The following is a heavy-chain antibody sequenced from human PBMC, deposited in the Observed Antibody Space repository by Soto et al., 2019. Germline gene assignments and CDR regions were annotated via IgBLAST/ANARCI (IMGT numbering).Heavy chain of an antibody. CDR3: ARDIPLGAVAGTPTFDY. J-gene: IGHJ4*02. D-gene: IGHD6-19*01. CDR1: GYTFTSYG. CDR2: ISAYNGNT. V-gene: IGHV1-18*01. Sequence: GASVKVSCKASGYTFTSYGISWVRQAPGQGLEWMGWISAYNGNTNYAQKLQGRVTMTTDTSTSTAYMELRSLRSDDTAVYYCARDIPLGAVAGTPTFDYWGQGTLVTAPQ.